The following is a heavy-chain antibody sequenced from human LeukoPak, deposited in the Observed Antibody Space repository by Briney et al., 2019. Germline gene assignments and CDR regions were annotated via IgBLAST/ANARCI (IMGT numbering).Heavy chain of an antibody. D-gene: IGHD1-26*01. J-gene: IGHJ4*02. CDR2: MYHNGST. Sequence: SETLSLTCTVSGGSISSISYYWGWIRQPPGKGLEWIGSMYHNGSTYYNPSLKSRVTISVDTSKNQFSLKLSSVTAADTAVYYCARASGSYPPYYFDYWGQGTLVTVSS. CDR1: GGSISSISYY. CDR3: ARASGSYPPYYFDY. V-gene: IGHV4-39*07.